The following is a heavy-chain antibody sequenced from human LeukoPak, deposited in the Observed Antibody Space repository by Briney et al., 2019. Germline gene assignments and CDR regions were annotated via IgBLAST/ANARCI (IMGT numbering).Heavy chain of an antibody. D-gene: IGHD3-22*01. V-gene: IGHV4-59*11. J-gene: IGHJ5*02. Sequence: SSETLSLTCTVSGDSISSHYWSWIRQPPGKGLEWIGYIYYSGSTNYNPSLKSRVTISVDTSKNQFSLKLSSVTAADTAVYYCARGLDNYYYDSSGSRNWFDPWGQGTLVTVSS. CDR3: ARGLDNYYYDSSGSRNWFDP. CDR1: GDSISSHY. CDR2: IYYSGST.